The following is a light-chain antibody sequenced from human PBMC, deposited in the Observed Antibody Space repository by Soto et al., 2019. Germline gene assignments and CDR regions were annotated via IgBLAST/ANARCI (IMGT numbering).Light chain of an antibody. CDR1: QSVRSY. CDR3: QQRSDWPLT. Sequence: EIVLTQSPATLSLSPGERATLSCRASQSVRSYLAWYQQKPGQAPRLLIYEASNRATGIPVRFSGSGSGTDFTLTISSLEPEDFAVYYCQQRSDWPLTFGGGTKVEIK. CDR2: EAS. J-gene: IGKJ4*01. V-gene: IGKV3-11*01.